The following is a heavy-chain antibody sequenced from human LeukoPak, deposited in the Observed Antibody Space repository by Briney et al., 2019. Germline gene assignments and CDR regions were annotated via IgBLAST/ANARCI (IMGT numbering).Heavy chain of an antibody. D-gene: IGHD6-13*01. V-gene: IGHV4-59*12. J-gene: IGHJ4*02. Sequence: SETLSLTCTVSGGSINYYYCSWIRQPPGKGLEWIGYIYYSGSTNYNPSLRSRVTMSVDTSKNQFSLHLSSVTAADTAVYYCARSAFLVTAPGLYYFDYWGQGTLVAVSS. CDR1: GGSINYYY. CDR2: IYYSGST. CDR3: ARSAFLVTAPGLYYFDY.